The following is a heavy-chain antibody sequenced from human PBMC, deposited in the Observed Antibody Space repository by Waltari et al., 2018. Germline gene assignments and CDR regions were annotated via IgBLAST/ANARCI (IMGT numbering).Heavy chain of an antibody. CDR2: IYYSGST. J-gene: IGHJ5*02. CDR1: GGSISRYY. CDR3: ARGEMSIAARRVLGWFDP. D-gene: IGHD6-6*01. Sequence: QVQLQESGTGLVKPSETLSLTCTVSGGSISRYYWSWIRQPPGKGLEWIGYIYYSGSTNYNPSLKSRVTISVDTSKNQFSLKLSSVTAADTAVYYCARGEMSIAARRVLGWFDPWGQGTLVTVSS. V-gene: IGHV4-59*01.